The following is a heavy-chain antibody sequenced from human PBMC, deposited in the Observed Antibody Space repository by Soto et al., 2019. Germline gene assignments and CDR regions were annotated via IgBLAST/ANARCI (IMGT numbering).Heavy chain of an antibody. CDR2: ISSSSDST. J-gene: IGHJ4*02. V-gene: IGHV3-11*06. D-gene: IGHD1-7*01. CDR1: GFTFSDYY. CDR3: ARGGVKGTTSRGQVYN. Sequence: QVQVVESGGGLVKPGGSLRLSCAASGFTFSDYYMSWIRQAPGKGLEWVSFISSSSDSTKYADSVKGRFTISRDNAKNSVYLQLNCLRAEDTAVYYCARGGVKGTTSRGQVYNWGQGTLVTVSS.